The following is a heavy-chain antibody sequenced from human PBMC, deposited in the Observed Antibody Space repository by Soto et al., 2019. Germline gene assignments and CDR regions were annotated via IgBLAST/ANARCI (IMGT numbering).Heavy chain of an antibody. CDR3: TTYKASCSGGRCPSLGFDP. V-gene: IGHV3-15*01. D-gene: IGHD2-15*01. Sequence: EVQLVESGGRLVQPGGSLRLSCDASGFSVTYAWMSWVRQAPGKGLEWLGRIRSKADGGTADYVTPVEGRFTFSRDESKNTLYLQMNSLKTEDTAVDYCTTYKASCSGGRCPSLGFDPWGQGTVVTVSS. J-gene: IGHJ5*02. CDR2: IRSKADGGTA. CDR1: GFSVTYAW.